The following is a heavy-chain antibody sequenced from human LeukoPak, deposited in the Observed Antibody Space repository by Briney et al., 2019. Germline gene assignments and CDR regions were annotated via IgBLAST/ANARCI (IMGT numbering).Heavy chain of an antibody. D-gene: IGHD6-6*01. CDR1: GFTFSSNG. V-gene: IGHV3-33*01. J-gene: IGHJ4*02. CDR3: VREGVFSGSSPPGY. CDR2: IWYDGSNK. Sequence: GGSLRLSRAASGFTFSSNGMHWVRQAPGKGLEWVAVIWYDGSNKYYADSVKGRFSISRDDSKNTLYLQMNGLRAEDTAVYYCVREGVFSGSSPPGYWGRGTLVTVSS.